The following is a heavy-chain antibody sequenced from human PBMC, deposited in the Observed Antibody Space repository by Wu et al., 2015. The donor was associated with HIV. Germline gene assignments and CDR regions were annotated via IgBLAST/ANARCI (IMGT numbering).Heavy chain of an antibody. Sequence: QVQLVQSGAEVKKPGASVKVSCKASGYTFTGYYMHWVRQAPGQGLEWMGWINPNSGDTNYAQKFQGRVTMTRDTSISTAYMELSRLRSDDTAVYYCASVKGGRGGATSLRYYYGMDVWGQGTHGHRLL. CDR1: GYTFTGYY. CDR3: ASVKGGRGGATSLRYYYGMDV. J-gene: IGHJ6*02. V-gene: IGHV1-2*02. CDR2: INPNSGDT. D-gene: IGHD1-26*01.